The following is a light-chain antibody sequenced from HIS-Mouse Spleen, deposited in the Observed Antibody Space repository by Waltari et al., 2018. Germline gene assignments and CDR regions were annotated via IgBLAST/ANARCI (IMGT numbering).Light chain of an antibody. V-gene: IGLV2-23*01. CDR2: EGS. CDR1: SSDFGSYNL. Sequence: QSALTQPASVSGSPGQSITISCTGTSSDFGSYNLVSWYQQHPGKAPKRMIYEGSKRPSGVSNGFSGSKSGNTASLTISGLQAEDEADYYCCSYAGSSNWVFGGGTKLTVL. CDR3: CSYAGSSNWV. J-gene: IGLJ3*02.